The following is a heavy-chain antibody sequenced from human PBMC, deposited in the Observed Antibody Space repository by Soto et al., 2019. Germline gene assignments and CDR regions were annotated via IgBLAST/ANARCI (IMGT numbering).Heavy chain of an antibody. J-gene: IGHJ3*02. CDR2: TYYRSKWYN. CDR1: GDSVSSNSAA. CDR3: ARDEGGIAVAGTAFDN. D-gene: IGHD6-19*01. Sequence: SQTLSLTCAISGDSVSSNSAAWNWIRQSPSRGLEWLGRTYYRSKWYNDYAVSVKSRITINPDTSKNQFSLQLNSVTPEDTDVYYCARDEGGIAVAGTAFDNWGQGTMVTVSS. V-gene: IGHV6-1*01.